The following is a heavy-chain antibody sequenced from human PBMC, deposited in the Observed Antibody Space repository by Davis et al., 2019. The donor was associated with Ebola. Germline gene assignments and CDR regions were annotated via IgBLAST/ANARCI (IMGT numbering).Heavy chain of an antibody. CDR1: GYSSSDYY. V-gene: IGHV1-69-2*01. CDR3: ARGDTVTTFLYYYGMDV. D-gene: IGHD4-17*01. J-gene: IGHJ6*02. Sequence: ASVKVSCKASGYSSSDYYMHWVQGAPGKGLEWVGLVDPKTGRTVYAENFQDRVTISADKSTDTVYMELSSLRSEDTAVYYCARGDTVTTFLYYYGMDVWGQGTTVTVSS. CDR2: VDPKTGRT.